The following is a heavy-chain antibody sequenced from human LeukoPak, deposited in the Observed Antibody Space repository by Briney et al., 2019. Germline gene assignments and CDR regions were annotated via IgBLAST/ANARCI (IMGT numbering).Heavy chain of an antibody. D-gene: IGHD4-17*01. Sequence: ASVTVSCKASGYTFTGYYMHWVRQAPGQGLEWMGWINPNSGGTNYAQKFQGRVTMTRDTSISTAYMELSRLRSDDTAVYYCARDRPYGEYYYGMDVWGQGTTVTVSS. CDR1: GYTFTGYY. J-gene: IGHJ6*02. CDR2: INPNSGGT. V-gene: IGHV1-2*02. CDR3: ARDRPYGEYYYGMDV.